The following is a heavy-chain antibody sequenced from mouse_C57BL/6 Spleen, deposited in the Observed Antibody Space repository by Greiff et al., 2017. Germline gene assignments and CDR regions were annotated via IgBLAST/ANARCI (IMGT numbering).Heavy chain of an antibody. CDR2: IDPANGNT. CDR1: GFNIKNTY. J-gene: IGHJ2*01. D-gene: IGHD1-1*01. CDR3: ARSVPLITTVVATDFDY. Sequence: VQLQQSVAELVRPGASVKLSCTASGFNIKNTYMHWVKQRPEQGLEWIGRIDPANGNTKYAPKFPGKATITADTSSNTAYLQLSSLTSEDTAIYYCARSVPLITTVVATDFDYWGQGTTLTVSS. V-gene: IGHV14-3*01.